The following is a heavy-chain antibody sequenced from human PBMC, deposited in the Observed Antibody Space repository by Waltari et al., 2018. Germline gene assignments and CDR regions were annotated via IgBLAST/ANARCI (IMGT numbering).Heavy chain of an antibody. V-gene: IGHV3-33*01. Sequence: QVQLVESGGGVVQPGRSLRLSCAASGFTFSSYGMHWVRQAPGKGLEWVAVIWYDGSNKYYADSVKGRFTISRDNSKNTLYLQMNSLRAEDTAVYYCARSPTVVTPYYFDYWGQGTLVTVSS. D-gene: IGHD4-17*01. CDR3: ARSPTVVTPYYFDY. CDR2: IWYDGSNK. J-gene: IGHJ4*02. CDR1: GFTFSSYG.